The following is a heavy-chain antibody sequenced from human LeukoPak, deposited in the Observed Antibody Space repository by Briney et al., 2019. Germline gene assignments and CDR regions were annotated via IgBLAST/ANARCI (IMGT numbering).Heavy chain of an antibody. Sequence: SQTLSLTCAISGDSVSSNSAAWNWIRQSPSRGLEWLGRTYYRSKWYNDYAVSVKSRITINPDTSKNQFSLQLNSVTPEGTAVYYCARTPAMVILTYYYYYMDVWGKGTTVTVSS. J-gene: IGHJ6*03. CDR2: TYYRSKWYN. V-gene: IGHV6-1*01. CDR1: GDSVSSNSAA. D-gene: IGHD5-18*01. CDR3: ARTPAMVILTYYYYYMDV.